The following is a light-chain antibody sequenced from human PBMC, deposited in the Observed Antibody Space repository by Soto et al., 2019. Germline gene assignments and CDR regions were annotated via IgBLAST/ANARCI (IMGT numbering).Light chain of an antibody. J-gene: IGLJ2*01. CDR3: SSYAGSTSV. CDR1: SSDVGGYNY. CDR2: GVS. Sequence: QSVLTQPPSASGSPGQSVTISCTGTSSDVGGYNYVSWYQQHPGKAPKLMIYGVSKRPSGVPDRFSGSKSGNTASLTVSGLQAEDEADYYCSSYAGSTSVFGGGTKLTVL. V-gene: IGLV2-8*01.